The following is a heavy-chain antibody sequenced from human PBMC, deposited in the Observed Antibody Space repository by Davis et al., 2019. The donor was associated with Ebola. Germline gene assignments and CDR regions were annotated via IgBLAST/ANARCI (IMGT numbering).Heavy chain of an antibody. J-gene: IGHJ6*04. D-gene: IGHD6-19*01. CDR2: INGDGSST. CDR1: GFSFSTYW. CDR3: ARRGYSGGWYRPIDV. V-gene: IGHV3-74*01. Sequence: HTGGSLRLSCTASGFSFSTYWMHWVRQAPGKGLVWVSRINGDGSSTSYADSVKGRFTISRDNAKNTLYLQMNSLRAEDTAVYYCARRGYSGGWYRPIDVWGKGTTVTVSS.